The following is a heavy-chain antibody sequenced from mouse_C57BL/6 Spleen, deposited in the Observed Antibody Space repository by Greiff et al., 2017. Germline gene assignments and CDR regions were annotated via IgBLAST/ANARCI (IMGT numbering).Heavy chain of an antibody. D-gene: IGHD1-1*01. V-gene: IGHV14-2*01. CDR3: APHYYGSSLFAY. Sequence: VQLQQSGPELVKPGASVKLSCTASGFNIKDYDMHWVKQRTEQGLEWIGRIDPEDGETKYAQKFKGKATITADTSSNTAYLQLSSLTSEDSAVYYCAPHYYGSSLFAYWGQGTLVTVSA. CDR2: IDPEDGET. J-gene: IGHJ3*01. CDR1: GFNIKDYD.